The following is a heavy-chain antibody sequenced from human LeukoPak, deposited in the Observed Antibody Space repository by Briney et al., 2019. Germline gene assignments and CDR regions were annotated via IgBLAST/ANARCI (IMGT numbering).Heavy chain of an antibody. CDR1: GFNFRSYA. V-gene: IGHV3-23*01. CDR3: ATYRQVLLPFES. J-gene: IGHJ4*02. CDR2: IFPSGGEI. D-gene: IGHD2-8*02. Sequence: PGGSLRLSCAASGFNFRSYAMSWVRQPPGKGLEWVSSIFPSGGEIHYADSVRGRFTISRDNSKSTLSLQMNSLRVEDTAIYYCATYRQVLLPFESWGQGTLVTVSS.